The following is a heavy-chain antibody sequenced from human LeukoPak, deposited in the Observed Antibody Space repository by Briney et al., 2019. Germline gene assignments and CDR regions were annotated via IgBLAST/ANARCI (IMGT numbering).Heavy chain of an antibody. CDR3: ARENYDSNYYYMDV. CDR1: GGSISSSSYY. CDR2: IYYSGST. D-gene: IGHD3-3*01. J-gene: IGHJ6*03. V-gene: IGHV4-39*07. Sequence: PSETLSLTCTVSGGSISSSSYYWGWIRQPPGKGLEWIGSIYYSGSTYYNPSLKSRVTISVDTSKNQFSLKLSSATAADTAVYYCARENYDSNYYYMDVWGKGTTVTVSS.